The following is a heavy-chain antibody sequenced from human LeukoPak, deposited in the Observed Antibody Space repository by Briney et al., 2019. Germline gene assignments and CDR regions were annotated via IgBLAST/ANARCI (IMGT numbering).Heavy chain of an antibody. Sequence: PSETLCLTCAASGGSISSYYWSWIRQPPGKGLEWVGYIYYSGSTNYNPALKSRLTISVDTSKTQFSLKLSSVTAADTAVYYCARMGDYSNYYYYYYMDVWGKGTTVTVSS. V-gene: IGHV4-59*01. CDR1: GGSISSYY. J-gene: IGHJ6*03. CDR3: ARMGDYSNYYYYYYMDV. D-gene: IGHD4-11*01. CDR2: IYYSGST.